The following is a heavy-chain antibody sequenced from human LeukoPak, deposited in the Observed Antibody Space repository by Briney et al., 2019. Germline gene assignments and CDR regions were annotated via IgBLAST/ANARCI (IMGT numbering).Heavy chain of an antibody. J-gene: IGHJ4*02. CDR3: AKCLLLRSDDYAPFDS. CDR2: ISGSGANT. CDR1: GFTFSNYA. V-gene: IGHV3-23*01. D-gene: IGHD4-17*01. Sequence: PGGSLRLSCAASGFTFSNYAMDWVRQAPGMGLEWVADISGSGANTHSTDSVKGRFTISRDNSKNTLYLQMNSLRAEDTAVYYCAKCLLLRSDDYAPFDSWGQGTLVAVSS.